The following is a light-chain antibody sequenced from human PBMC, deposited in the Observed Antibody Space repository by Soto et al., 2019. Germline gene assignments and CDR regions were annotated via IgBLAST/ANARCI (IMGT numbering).Light chain of an antibody. CDR3: MQALQTPRT. Sequence: DIVMTQSPLSLPVTPGEPASISCRSSQSLLQSNGYNYLDWYLQKPGQSPQLLIYLGSNRASGVPDRISGSGSGTDFTLKISRVEAEDVGVYYCMQALQTPRTFGQGTKV. CDR1: QSLLQSNGYNY. J-gene: IGKJ1*01. V-gene: IGKV2-28*01. CDR2: LGS.